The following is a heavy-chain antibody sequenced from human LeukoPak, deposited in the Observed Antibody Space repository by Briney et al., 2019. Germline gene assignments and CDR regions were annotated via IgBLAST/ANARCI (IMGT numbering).Heavy chain of an antibody. J-gene: IGHJ4*02. V-gene: IGHV3-23*01. D-gene: IGHD3-10*01. CDR2: ISGSGGST. Sequence: GGSLRLSCAASGFTFTSYAMSWVRQAPGKGLEWVSAISGSGGSTYYADSVKGRFTISRDNSKNTLYLQMNSLRAEDTAVYYCAKDTYYYGSGSPGDYWGQETLVTVSS. CDR1: GFTFTSYA. CDR3: AKDTYYYGSGSPGDY.